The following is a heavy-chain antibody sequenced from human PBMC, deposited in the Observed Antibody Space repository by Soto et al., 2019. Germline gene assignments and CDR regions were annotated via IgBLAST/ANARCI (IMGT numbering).Heavy chain of an antibody. CDR3: TTDYGSGSYYIGS. Sequence: GGSLRLSCAASGFTFSNAWMSWVRQAPGKGLEWVGRIKSKTDGGTTDYAAPVKGRFTISRDDSKNTLYLQMNSLRTEDTAVYYCTTDYGSGSYYIGSWGQGTLVTVSS. V-gene: IGHV3-15*01. CDR2: IKSKTDGGTT. CDR1: GFTFSNAW. J-gene: IGHJ5*02. D-gene: IGHD3-10*01.